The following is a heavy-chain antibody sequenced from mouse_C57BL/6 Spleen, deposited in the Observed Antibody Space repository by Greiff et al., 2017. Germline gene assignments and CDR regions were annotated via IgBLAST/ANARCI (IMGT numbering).Heavy chain of an antibody. J-gene: IGHJ3*01. CDR1: GYTFTSSW. CDR2: IDPSDSYT. CDR3: ARGYGSSYGWFAY. V-gene: IGHV1-69*01. D-gene: IGHD1-1*01. Sequence: QVHVKQPGAELVMPGASVKLSCKASGYTFTSSWMHWVKQRPGQGLEWIGEIDPSDSYTNYNQKFKGKSTLTVDKSSSTAYMQLSSLTSEDSAVYYCARGYGSSYGWFAYWGQGTLVTVSA.